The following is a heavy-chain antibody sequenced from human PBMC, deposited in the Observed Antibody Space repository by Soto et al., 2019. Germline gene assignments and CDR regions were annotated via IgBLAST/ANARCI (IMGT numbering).Heavy chain of an antibody. Sequence: SETLSLTCAVYGGSFSGYYWSWIRQPPGKGLEWIGEINHSGSTNYNPSLKSRVTISVDTSKNQFSLKLSSVTAADTAVYYCARGPYCSGGSCYSYYYYGMDVWGQGTTVTVSS. V-gene: IGHV4-34*01. J-gene: IGHJ6*02. CDR1: GGSFSGYY. CDR3: ARGPYCSGGSCYSYYYYGMDV. D-gene: IGHD2-15*01. CDR2: INHSGST.